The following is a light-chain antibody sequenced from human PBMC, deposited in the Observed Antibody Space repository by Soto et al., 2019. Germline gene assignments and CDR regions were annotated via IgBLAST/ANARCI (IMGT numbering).Light chain of an antibody. Sequence: DIQMTQSPSSLSASVGDRVTITCRASQGIGNYLAWFQQKPGQAPKSLIYGASSLQSGVPSKFIGSGSGTDFTLTISSLQPEDFATYYCQQYNSYPLTFGGGTKVEIK. J-gene: IGKJ4*01. CDR2: GAS. V-gene: IGKV1-16*02. CDR3: QQYNSYPLT. CDR1: QGIGNY.